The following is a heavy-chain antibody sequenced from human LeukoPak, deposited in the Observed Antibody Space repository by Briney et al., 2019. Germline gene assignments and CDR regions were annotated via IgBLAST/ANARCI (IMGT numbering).Heavy chain of an antibody. Sequence: GGSLRLSCATSGFTFSSYWMTWVRQAPGKGLEWVANIKQDGSEKYYVDSVKGRFTISRDNAKNSLYLQMNSLRAEDTAVYYCATKGYSYAKGYWGQGTLVTVSS. D-gene: IGHD5-18*01. V-gene: IGHV3-7*01. CDR2: IKQDGSEK. CDR3: ATKGYSYAKGY. J-gene: IGHJ4*02. CDR1: GFTFSSYW.